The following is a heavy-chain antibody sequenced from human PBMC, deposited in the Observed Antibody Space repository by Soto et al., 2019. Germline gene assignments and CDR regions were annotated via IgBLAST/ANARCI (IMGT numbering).Heavy chain of an antibody. CDR3: AGVGHSILEWLVP. CDR2: VYHTGAT. D-gene: IGHD3-3*01. CDR1: GDPLSYGGYY. Sequence: QVQLQESGPGLVEPSQTLSLVCSVSGDPLSYGGYYWSWVRHSPGKALEWIGFVYHTGATYYHPSLEGPVTMAVDMSKNEFSLKVTSVTAGDSATYYCAGVGHSILEWLVPWGQGILVTVSS. V-gene: IGHV4-31*01. J-gene: IGHJ5*02.